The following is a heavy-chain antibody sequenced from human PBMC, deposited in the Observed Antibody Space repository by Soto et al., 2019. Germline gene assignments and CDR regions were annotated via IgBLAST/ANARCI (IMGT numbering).Heavy chain of an antibody. CDR2: IRSKTDGGTI. V-gene: IGHV3-15*07. D-gene: IGHD2-8*02. CDR3: STGYCNGGGCYGVRCFFGY. J-gene: IGHJ4*02. Sequence: EVQLVESGGALVKPGGSLRLSCAASGFTFNNAWMNWVRQAPGKGLEWVGRIRSKTDGGTIDYAAAVKGRFTISRDDSKNTLYLQINSLKTEDTAVYYCSTGYCNGGGCYGVRCFFGYWGQGTLVTVSS. CDR1: GFTFNNAW.